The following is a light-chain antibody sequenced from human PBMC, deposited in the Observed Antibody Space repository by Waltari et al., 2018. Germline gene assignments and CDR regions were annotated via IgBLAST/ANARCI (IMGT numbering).Light chain of an antibody. CDR1: QSVGTY. J-gene: IGKJ1*01. V-gene: IGKV3-20*01. CDR3: QKYERLPAT. Sequence: SCRASQSVGTYLAWYQQTPGQALRLLIYGASNRAAGIPDRFSGSGSGTDFSLTISRLEPEDFAVYYCQKYERLPATFGQGTKVEIK. CDR2: GAS.